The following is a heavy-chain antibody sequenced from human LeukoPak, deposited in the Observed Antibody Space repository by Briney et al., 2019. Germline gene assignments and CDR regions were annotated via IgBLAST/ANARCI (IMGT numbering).Heavy chain of an antibody. J-gene: IGHJ4*02. CDR1: GGSISSSSYY. D-gene: IGHD3-22*01. CDR2: ICYSGST. CDR3: AREGRDSSVFDY. Sequence: SETLSLTCTVSGGSISSSSYYWGWIRQPPGKGLEWIGSICYSGSTYYNPSLKSRVTISVDTSKNQFSLKLSSVTAADTAVYYCAREGRDSSVFDYWGQGTLVTVSS. V-gene: IGHV4-39*07.